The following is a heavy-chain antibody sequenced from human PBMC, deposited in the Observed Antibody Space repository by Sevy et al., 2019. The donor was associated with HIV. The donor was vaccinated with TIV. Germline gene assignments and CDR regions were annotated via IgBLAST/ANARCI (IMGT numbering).Heavy chain of an antibody. CDR3: ATWYGNNFDY. CDR1: GGTISSSSYR. V-gene: IGHV4-39*01. CDR2: IYHTGAA. J-gene: IGHJ4*02. D-gene: IGHD3-10*01. Sequence: ETLSLTCTVSGGTISSSSYRWGWIRQPPGKGLEWVGSIYHTGAADDNPSLKRRVTMSVDTSKNQFSLQVGSVTAADAAVYYCATWYGNNFDYWGQGALVTVSS.